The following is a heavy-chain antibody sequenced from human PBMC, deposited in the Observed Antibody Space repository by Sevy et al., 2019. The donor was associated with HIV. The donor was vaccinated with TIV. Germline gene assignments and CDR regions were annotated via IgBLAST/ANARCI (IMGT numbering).Heavy chain of an antibody. J-gene: IGHJ1*01. CDR3: ARDTRGYSFGLLES. V-gene: IGHV3-30*04. CDR1: GFNLRSHA. Sequence: GGSLRLSCAVSGFNLRSHAMHWVRQAPGKGLEWVAVISNDGSNEVDADSVKGRFTISRDNSKNTLYLQLNSLRGEDTAVYYCARDTRGYSFGLLESWGQSTLVTVSS. CDR2: ISNDGSNE. D-gene: IGHD5-12*01.